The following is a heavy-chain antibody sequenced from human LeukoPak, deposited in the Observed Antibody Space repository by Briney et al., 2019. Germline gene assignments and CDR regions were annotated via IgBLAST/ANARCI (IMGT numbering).Heavy chain of an antibody. Sequence: PSQTLSLTCTVSGGSISSGDYYWSWIRQPPGKGLEWIGYIYYSGSTYYNPSLKSRVTISVDTSKNQFSLKLSSVTAADTAVYYCARESDYCDSSGYRAGNWFDPWGQGTLVTVSS. CDR3: ARESDYCDSSGYRAGNWFDP. D-gene: IGHD3-22*01. V-gene: IGHV4-30-4*01. CDR2: IYYSGST. CDR1: GGSISSGDYY. J-gene: IGHJ5*02.